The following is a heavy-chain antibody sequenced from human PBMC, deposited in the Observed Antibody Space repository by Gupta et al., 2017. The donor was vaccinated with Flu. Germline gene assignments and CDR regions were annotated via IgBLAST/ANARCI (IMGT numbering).Heavy chain of an antibody. J-gene: IGHJ5*02. CDR3: ARDSGFTVTSGDWFDP. V-gene: IGHV3-7*01. CDR2: IKQDGSEK. D-gene: IGHD4-17*01. Sequence: EVQLVESGGGLVQPGGSLRLSCAASGFTFSSYWMSWVRQAPGKGLEWVANIKQDGSEKYYVDSVKGRFTISRDNAKNSLYLQMNSLRAEDTAVYYCARDSGFTVTSGDWFDPWGQGTLVTVSS. CDR1: GFTFSSYW.